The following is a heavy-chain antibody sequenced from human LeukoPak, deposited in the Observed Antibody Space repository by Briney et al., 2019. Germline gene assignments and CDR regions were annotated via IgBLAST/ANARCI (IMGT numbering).Heavy chain of an antibody. Sequence: ASVKVSCKAFGYTFSDYYMHWVRQAPGQGLQWMGRINSNNGGTNYAQNLQGRVTMTRDTSINTAYMEVTGLTSDDTSLYYCARSLSARFGERNAFDVWGQGTLVTVS. V-gene: IGHV1-2*06. D-gene: IGHD3-10*01. CDR2: INSNNGGT. CDR1: GYTFSDYY. J-gene: IGHJ3*01. CDR3: ARSLSARFGERNAFDV.